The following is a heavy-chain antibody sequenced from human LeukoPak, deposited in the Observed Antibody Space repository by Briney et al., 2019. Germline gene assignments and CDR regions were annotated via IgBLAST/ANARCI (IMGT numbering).Heavy chain of an antibody. CDR1: GGSFSGYY. CDR2: LSHSGST. J-gene: IGHJ4*02. CDR3: ARNQRDYLFDY. Sequence: PSETLSLTCAVYGGSFSGYYWTWIRQPPGKGLEWIGELSHSGSTNYRPSLRSRVTISLDTSKNQFSLKLSSVTAADTAVYYCARNQRDYLFDYWGQGTLVTVSS. D-gene: IGHD4-17*01. V-gene: IGHV4-34*01.